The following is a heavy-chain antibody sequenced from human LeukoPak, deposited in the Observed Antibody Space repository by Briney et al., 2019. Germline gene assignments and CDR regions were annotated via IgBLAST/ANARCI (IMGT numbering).Heavy chain of an antibody. V-gene: IGHV3-23*01. CDR2: ISGSGGST. D-gene: IGHD4-17*01. CDR3: AKDRDYGDYRYFDL. J-gene: IGHJ2*01. Sequence: GGSLRLSCAASGFTFSNYAMSWVRQAPGKGLEWVSGISGSGGSTYYADSVKGRFTISRDNSKNTLYLQMNSLRAEDTAVYYRAKDRDYGDYRYFDLWGRGTLVTVSS. CDR1: GFTFSNYA.